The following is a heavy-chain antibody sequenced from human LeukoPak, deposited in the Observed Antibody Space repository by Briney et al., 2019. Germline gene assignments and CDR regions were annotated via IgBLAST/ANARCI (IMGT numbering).Heavy chain of an antibody. CDR3: ARKKCCSGYLPLGAFDI. V-gene: IGHV1-46*01. Sequence: GASVKVSCKASGYTFTSYYMHWVRQAPGQGLEWMGIINPSGGSTSYAQKFQGRVTMTRDTSTSTVYMELSSLRSEDTAVYYCARKKCCSGYLPLGAFDIWGQGTMVTVSS. CDR1: GYTFTSYY. J-gene: IGHJ3*02. CDR2: INPSGGST. D-gene: IGHD3-22*01.